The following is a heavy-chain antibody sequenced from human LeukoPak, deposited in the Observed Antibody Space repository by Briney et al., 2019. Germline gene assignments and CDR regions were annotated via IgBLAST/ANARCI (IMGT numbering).Heavy chain of an antibody. CDR2: IRSKAYGGTT. V-gene: IGHV3-49*04. J-gene: IGHJ6*02. D-gene: IGHD1-26*01. Sequence: PGGSLRLSCTASGFTFGDYAMSWVRQAPGKGLEWVGFIRSKAYGGTTEYAASVKGRFTISRDDSKSIAYLQMNSLKTEDTAVYYCTRVPLKEWELQRRYYCGMDVWGQGTTATVSS. CDR1: GFTFGDYA. CDR3: TRVPLKEWELQRRYYCGMDV.